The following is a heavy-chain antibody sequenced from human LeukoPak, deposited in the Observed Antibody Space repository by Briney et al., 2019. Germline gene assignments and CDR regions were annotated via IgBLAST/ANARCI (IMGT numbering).Heavy chain of an antibody. J-gene: IGHJ5*02. CDR3: ARQIVVVPAALYWFDP. CDR1: GGSIISYY. Sequence: SETLSLTCTVSGGSIISYYSNWIRQPPGKGLEWIGYIYYSGSTNYNPSLKSRVTISVDTSKNQFSLKLSSVTAADTAVYYCARQIVVVPAALYWFDPWGQGTLVTVSS. CDR2: IYYSGST. V-gene: IGHV4-59*08. D-gene: IGHD2-2*01.